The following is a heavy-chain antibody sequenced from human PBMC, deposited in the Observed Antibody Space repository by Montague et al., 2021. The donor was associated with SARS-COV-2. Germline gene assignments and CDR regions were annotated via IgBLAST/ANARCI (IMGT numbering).Heavy chain of an antibody. D-gene: IGHD4-17*01. J-gene: IGHJ4*02. CDR1: GFSLNTSGMC. CDR3: ARSYGDYRDSYFDY. CDR2: IDWDEDQ. Sequence: PALVKPTKTLTLTCTFSGFSLNTSGMCVSWIRQPPGKALEWLALIDWDEDQYYSTSLKTRLTTSKDTSKNQVVLTMTNMDPIDTATYYCARSYGDYRDSYFDYWGQGTLVTVSS. V-gene: IGHV2-70*01.